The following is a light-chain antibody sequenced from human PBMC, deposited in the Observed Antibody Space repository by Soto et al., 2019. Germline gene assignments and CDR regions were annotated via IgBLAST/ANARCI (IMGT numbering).Light chain of an antibody. Sequence: EIVLTHAPGTLSLSPGETATLSCRASQSFRGLLAWYQQKPGQAPRLLIYGAYNRATGIPPRFSGSGSGTDFTLTISSLEPEDSAVYYCQQRHMWPITFGQGTKVDIK. CDR1: QSFRGL. V-gene: IGKV3-11*01. CDR2: GAY. CDR3: QQRHMWPIT. J-gene: IGKJ1*01.